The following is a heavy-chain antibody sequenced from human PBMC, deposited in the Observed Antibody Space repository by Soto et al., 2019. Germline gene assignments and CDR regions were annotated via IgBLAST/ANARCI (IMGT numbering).Heavy chain of an antibody. J-gene: IGHJ4*02. CDR1: GFTFSSYA. V-gene: IGHV3-23*01. Sequence: GESLKISCAASGFTFSSYAMSWVRQAPGKGLEWVSAISGSGGSTYYADSVKGRFTISRDNSKNTLYLQMNSLRAEDTAVYYCAKERLTGDNVGEADYWGQGTLVTVSS. CDR3: AKERLTGDNVGEADY. CDR2: ISGSGGST. D-gene: IGHD7-27*01.